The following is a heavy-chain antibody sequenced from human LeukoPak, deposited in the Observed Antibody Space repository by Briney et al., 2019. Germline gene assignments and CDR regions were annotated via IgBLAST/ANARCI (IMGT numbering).Heavy chain of an antibody. CDR2: IYPGDSDT. CDR1: GYSFSSYW. Sequence: GESLKISCKGSGYSFSSYWIAWVRQMPGKGLEWMGIIYPGDSDTRYSPSFQGQVTISADKSISTAYLQWSSLTASDTAMYYCARHRPYGSGWRHLDYWGQGTLITVSP. J-gene: IGHJ4*02. V-gene: IGHV5-51*01. D-gene: IGHD6-19*01. CDR3: ARHRPYGSGWRHLDY.